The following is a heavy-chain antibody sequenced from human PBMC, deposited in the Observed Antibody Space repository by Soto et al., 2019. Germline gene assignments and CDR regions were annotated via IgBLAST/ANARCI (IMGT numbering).Heavy chain of an antibody. CDR1: GFTFRSYG. CDR2: IWYDGSNK. Sequence: GGSLRLSCAASGFTFRSYGMHWVRQAPGKGLEWAAAIWYDGSNKFYADSVKGRFTISRDNSKNTLYLQMNSLRVEDTAVFYSAREGQLHHHCFDPWGQGTLVTVSS. J-gene: IGHJ5*02. V-gene: IGHV3-33*01. CDR3: AREGQLHHHCFDP.